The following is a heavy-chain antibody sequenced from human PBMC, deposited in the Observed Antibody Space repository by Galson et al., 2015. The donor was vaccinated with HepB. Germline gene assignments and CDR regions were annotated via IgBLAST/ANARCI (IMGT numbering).Heavy chain of an antibody. CDR3: AKCAGYQVDNFGYCIFDH. Sequence: SLRLSCAASGFTFDDYAMHWVRQAPGKGLQWVSGIVWNSDRIAYADSVKGRFTISRDSAKKSLYLQMNSLRAEDTALYYCAKCAGYQVDNFGYCIFDHWGQGTLVTVSS. D-gene: IGHD3-22*01. CDR2: IVWNSDRI. CDR1: GFTFDDYA. V-gene: IGHV3-9*01. J-gene: IGHJ4*02.